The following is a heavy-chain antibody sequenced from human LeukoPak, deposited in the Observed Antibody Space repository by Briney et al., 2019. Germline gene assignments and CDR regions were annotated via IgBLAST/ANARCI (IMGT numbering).Heavy chain of an antibody. CDR1: GFTFSSYA. J-gene: IGHJ4*02. V-gene: IGHV3-30-3*01. CDR3: ARVPSYYGSGSYANIDY. CDR2: ISYDGSNK. Sequence: PGGSLRLSCAASGFTFSSYAMHWVRQTPGKGLEWVAVISYDGSNKYYADSVKGRFTISRDNSKNTLYLQMNSLRAEDTAVYYCARVPSYYGSGSYANIDYWGQGTLVTVSS. D-gene: IGHD3-10*01.